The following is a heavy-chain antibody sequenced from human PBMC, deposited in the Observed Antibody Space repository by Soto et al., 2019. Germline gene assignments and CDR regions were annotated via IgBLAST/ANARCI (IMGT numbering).Heavy chain of an antibody. CDR2: INAVNGNT. J-gene: IGHJ4*02. CDR3: ARAFGYTSPNYLDY. Sequence: QVQLVQSGAEVKKPGASVKVSCKASGYTFTSYAMHWVRQAPGQRLEWMGWINAVNGNTKYSQKFQGRVTITRDTSASTAYMELSSLRSEDTAVYYCARAFGYTSPNYLDYWGQGTLVTVSS. D-gene: IGHD5-12*01. V-gene: IGHV1-3*01. CDR1: GYTFTSYA.